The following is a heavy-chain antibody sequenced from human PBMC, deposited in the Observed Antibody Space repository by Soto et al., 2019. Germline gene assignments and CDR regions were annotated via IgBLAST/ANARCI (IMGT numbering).Heavy chain of an antibody. J-gene: IGHJ4*02. CDR2: INHSGST. D-gene: IGHD3-22*01. V-gene: IGHV4-34*01. CDR1: GFTFSSYA. CDR3: ARGRVDTVDSSGFYVY. Sequence: GSLRLSCAASGFTFSSYAMSWVRQAPGKGLEWIGEINHSGSTNYNPSLKSRVTISVDTSKNQFSLKLSSVTAADRAVYYWARGRVDTVDSSGFYVYWGQGT.